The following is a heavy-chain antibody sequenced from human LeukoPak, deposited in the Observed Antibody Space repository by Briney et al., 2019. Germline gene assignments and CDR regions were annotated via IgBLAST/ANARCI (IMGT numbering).Heavy chain of an antibody. V-gene: IGHV4-59*08. CDR3: ARSTRGIAAPPRDY. Sequence: SETLSLTCTVSGGSISSYYWSWIRQPPGKGLEWIGYIYYSGSTSYNPSLKSRVAISVDTSKNQFSLKLSSVTAADTAVYYCARSTRGIAAPPRDYWGQGTLVTVSS. D-gene: IGHD6-6*01. CDR2: IYYSGST. CDR1: GGSISSYY. J-gene: IGHJ4*02.